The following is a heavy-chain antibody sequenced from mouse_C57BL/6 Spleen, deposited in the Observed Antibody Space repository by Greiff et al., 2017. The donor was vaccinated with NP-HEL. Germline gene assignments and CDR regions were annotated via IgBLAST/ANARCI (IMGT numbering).Heavy chain of an antibody. CDR2: ISSGSSTI. V-gene: IGHV5-17*01. Sequence: EVQLVESGGGLVKPGGSLKLSCAASGFTFSDYGMHWVRQAPEKGLEWVAYISSGSSTIYYADTVKGRFTISRDNAKNTLFLQMTSLRSEDTAMYYCARVMITRAYYYAMDYWGQGTSVTVSS. J-gene: IGHJ4*01. CDR1: GFTFSDYG. CDR3: ARVMITRAYYYAMDY. D-gene: IGHD2-4*01.